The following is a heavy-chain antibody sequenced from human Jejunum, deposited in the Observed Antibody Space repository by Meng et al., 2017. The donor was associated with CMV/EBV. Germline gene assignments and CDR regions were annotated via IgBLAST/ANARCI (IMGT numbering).Heavy chain of an antibody. D-gene: IGHD3-22*01. CDR2: ISYDGSNK. Sequence: FSSYAMHWVRQAPGKGLECVAVISYDGSNKYYADSVKGRFTISRDNSKNTLYLQMNSLRAEDTAVYYCARDRWYYYDSSDGGWFDPWGQGTLVTVSS. CDR1: FSSYA. J-gene: IGHJ5*02. CDR3: ARDRWYYYDSSDGGWFDP. V-gene: IGHV3-30-3*01.